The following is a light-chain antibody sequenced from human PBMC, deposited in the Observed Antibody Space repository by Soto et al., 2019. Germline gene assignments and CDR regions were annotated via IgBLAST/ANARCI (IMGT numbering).Light chain of an antibody. CDR1: KNKIGVCDF. V-gene: IGLV2-8*01. J-gene: IGLJ1*01. CDR3: KTYAGSNTYV. CDR2: EVV. Sequence: QSVLTQPPSASGTPGQSVTISCPGTKNKIGVCDFVSWYQHHPGKAPRLIIYEVVQRPSGVPDRFSGSKSGNTASLAVSGLQAADEADYFCKTYAGSNTYVFGSGTKVTVL.